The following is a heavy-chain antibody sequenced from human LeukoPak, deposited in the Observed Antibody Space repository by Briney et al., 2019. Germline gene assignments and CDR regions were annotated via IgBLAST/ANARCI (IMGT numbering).Heavy chain of an antibody. D-gene: IGHD6-19*01. CDR3: AREYSSGWFQYNWFDP. Sequence: PSETLSLTCAVYGGSFSGYYWSWIRQPPGKGLEWIGEINHSGSTNYNPSLKSRVTISVDTSKNQLSLKLSPATAAGTAVYYCAREYSSGWFQYNWFDPWGQGTLVTVSS. CDR2: INHSGST. V-gene: IGHV4-34*01. J-gene: IGHJ5*02. CDR1: GGSFSGYY.